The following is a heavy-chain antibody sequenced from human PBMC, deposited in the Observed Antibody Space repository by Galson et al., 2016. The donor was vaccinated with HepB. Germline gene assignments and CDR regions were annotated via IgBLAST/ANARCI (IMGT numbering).Heavy chain of an antibody. D-gene: IGHD4-17*01. CDR2: LSYSGST. V-gene: IGHV4-59*12. J-gene: IGHJ6*02. CDR3: STEYYYYGMDV. CDR1: GASISSYS. Sequence: SETLSLTCTVSGASISSYSWSWIRQSPGKGLEWIGYLSYSGSTNYNPSLKSRVTISVDTSKNQFSLKLSSVTAADTAVYYCSTEYYYYGMDVWGQGTTVAVSS.